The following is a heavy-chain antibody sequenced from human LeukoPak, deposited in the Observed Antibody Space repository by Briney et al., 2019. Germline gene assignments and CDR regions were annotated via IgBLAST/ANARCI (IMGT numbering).Heavy chain of an antibody. CDR2: ISPVGDYI. Sequence: PGGSLRLSRAASVFSFTGYAMAWVRQAPGKGLEWVSSISPVGDYIYYADSVKGRFTFSRDNSRNTVYLQMDSLRAEDTAVYYCARQGDYDSRSAVANWFDPWGQGTMVTVSS. CDR1: VFSFTGYA. CDR3: ARQGDYDSRSAVANWFDP. D-gene: IGHD3-10*01. V-gene: IGHV3-23*01. J-gene: IGHJ5*02.